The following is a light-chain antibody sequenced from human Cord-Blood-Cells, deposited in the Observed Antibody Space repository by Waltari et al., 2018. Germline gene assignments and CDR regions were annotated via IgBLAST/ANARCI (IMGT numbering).Light chain of an antibody. V-gene: IGKV4-1*01. CDR3: QQYYSTPFT. CDR2: WAS. CDR1: QSVLYSSNNKSY. J-gene: IGKJ3*01. Sequence: DIVMTQSPDSLAVSLGERATLNCKSSQSVLYSSNNKSYLAWYQQKPGQPPKLLIYWASTRESGVPDRFSGSGSGTDFTLTISSLQAEDVAVYYCQQYYSTPFTFGPGTKVDIK.